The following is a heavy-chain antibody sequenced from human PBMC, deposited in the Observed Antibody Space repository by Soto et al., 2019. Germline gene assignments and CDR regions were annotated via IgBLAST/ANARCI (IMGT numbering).Heavy chain of an antibody. J-gene: IGHJ4*02. Sequence: VPLVQSEAEVKKPGASVKVSCKTSGYTFSSFLITWVRQAPGQGLVWVGRIRVQNGDTRYAQRIQGRVSMTTDTPTITAYMELRGLNSDVTAGYFCARDWGGQLGIDFWGQGTLVTGPS. V-gene: IGHV1-18*01. CDR2: IRVQNGDT. CDR1: GYTFSSFL. D-gene: IGHD1-1*01. CDR3: ARDWGGQLGIDF.